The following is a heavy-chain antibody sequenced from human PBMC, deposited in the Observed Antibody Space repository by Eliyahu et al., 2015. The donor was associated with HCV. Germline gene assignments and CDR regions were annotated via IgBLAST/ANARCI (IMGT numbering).Heavy chain of an antibody. CDR1: GFTFGTYW. CDR3: ARLGYCSSASCYELDY. V-gene: IGHV3-7*04. CDR2: IKRDGSEK. D-gene: IGHD2-2*01. J-gene: IGHJ4*02. Sequence: EVQLVESGGGLVQPGGSLRLSCAASGFTFGTYWMSWVRQAPGKGLEWVANIKRDGSEKYYVDSVKGRFTISRDNAKNSVYLQMNSLRAEDTAVYYCARLGYCSSASCYELDYWGQGTLVTVSS.